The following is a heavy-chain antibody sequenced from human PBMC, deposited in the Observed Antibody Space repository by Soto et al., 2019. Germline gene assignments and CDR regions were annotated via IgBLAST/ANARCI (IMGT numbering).Heavy chain of an antibody. CDR3: VKDSTWGGSYSYYYYGMDV. J-gene: IGHJ6*02. CDR2: ISSNGGST. CDR1: GFTFSSYA. D-gene: IGHD1-26*01. Sequence: GGSLRLSCSASGFTFSSYAMHWVRQAPGKGLEYVSAISSNGGSTYYADSVKGRFTISRDNSKNTLYPQMSSLRAEDTAVYYCVKDSTWGGSYSYYYYGMDVWGQGTTVTVSS. V-gene: IGHV3-64D*08.